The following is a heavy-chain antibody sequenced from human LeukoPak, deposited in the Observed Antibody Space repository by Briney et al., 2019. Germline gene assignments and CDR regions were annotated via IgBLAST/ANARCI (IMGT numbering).Heavy chain of an antibody. V-gene: IGHV4-59*01. J-gene: IGHJ4*02. CDR3: ARDSYNYGSGSLDY. Sequence: PSETLSLTCTVSGGSISSYYWSWIRQPPGKGLEWIGYIYYSGSTNYNPSLKSRVTISVDTSKNQFSLKLSSVTAADTAMYYCARDSYNYGSGSLDYWGRGTLVTVSS. D-gene: IGHD5-18*01. CDR2: IYYSGST. CDR1: GGSISSYY.